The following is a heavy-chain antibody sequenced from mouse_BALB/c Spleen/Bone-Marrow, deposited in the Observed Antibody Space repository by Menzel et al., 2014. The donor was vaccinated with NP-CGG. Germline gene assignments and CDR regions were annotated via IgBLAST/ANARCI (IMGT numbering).Heavy chain of an antibody. Sequence: QVQLQQSGAELVRPGASVTLSCKAPGYTFTDYEMHWVKQTPVHGLEWIGAIDPETGGTAYNQKFKGKATLTADKSSSTAYMELRSLTSEDSAVYYCTRSETGPFAYWGQGTLVTVSA. D-gene: IGHD4-1*01. CDR2: IDPETGGT. CDR1: GYTFTDYE. V-gene: IGHV1-15*01. CDR3: TRSETGPFAY. J-gene: IGHJ3*01.